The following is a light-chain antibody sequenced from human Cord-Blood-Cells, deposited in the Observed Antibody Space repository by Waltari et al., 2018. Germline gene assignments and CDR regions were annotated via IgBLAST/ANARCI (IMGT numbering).Light chain of an antibody. Sequence: QSALTQPRSVSGSPGQSVTISCTGTSSDVGGYNYVSWYQQHPGKAPKLMIYDDSKRPSGVPERFSGSKSGNTASLTISGRQAEDEADYYCCSYAGSYTWVFGGGTKLTVL. V-gene: IGLV2-11*01. CDR1: SSDVGGYNY. J-gene: IGLJ3*02. CDR3: CSYAGSYTWV. CDR2: DDS.